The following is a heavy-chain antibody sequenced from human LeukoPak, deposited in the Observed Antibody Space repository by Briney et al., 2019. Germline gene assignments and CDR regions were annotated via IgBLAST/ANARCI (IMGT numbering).Heavy chain of an antibody. D-gene: IGHD1-26*01. V-gene: IGHV3-30*18. J-gene: IGHJ4*02. CDR1: GFTFSSYG. Sequence: GRSLRLSCAASGFTFSSYGMHWVRQAPGKGLEWVAVISYDGSNKYYADSVEGRFTISRDNSKNTLYLQMNSLRAEDTAVYYCAKDLRVVGATTLDYWGQGTLVTVSS. CDR3: AKDLRVVGATTLDY. CDR2: ISYDGSNK.